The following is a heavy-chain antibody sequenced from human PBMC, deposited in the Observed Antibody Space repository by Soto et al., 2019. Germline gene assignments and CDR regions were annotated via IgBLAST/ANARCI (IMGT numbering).Heavy chain of an antibody. CDR1: GYTFTSYG. V-gene: IGHV1-18*01. Sequence: ASVKVSCKASGYTFTSYGISWVRQAPGQGLEWMGWISAYNGNTNYAQKLQGRVTMTTDTSTSTAYMELRSLRSDDTAAYYCARDTSTYYDFWSGSTYYFDYWGQGTLVTVSS. D-gene: IGHD3-3*01. CDR3: ARDTSTYYDFWSGSTYYFDY. CDR2: ISAYNGNT. J-gene: IGHJ4*02.